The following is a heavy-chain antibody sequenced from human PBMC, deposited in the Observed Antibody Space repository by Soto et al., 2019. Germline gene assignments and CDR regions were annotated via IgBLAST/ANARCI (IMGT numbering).Heavy chain of an antibody. V-gene: IGHV4-39*01. D-gene: IGHD4-17*01. CDR3: ARRFPTVVTLDY. J-gene: IGHJ4*02. CDR1: CFSVNSRNLC. Sequence: TLSTTCLNTCFSVNSRNLCWVLLSPPPGKGLEWIGSIYYSGSTYYNPSLKSRVTISVDTSKNQFSLKLSSVTAADTAVYYCARRFPTVVTLDYRGQGTLVTGSS. CDR2: IYYSGST.